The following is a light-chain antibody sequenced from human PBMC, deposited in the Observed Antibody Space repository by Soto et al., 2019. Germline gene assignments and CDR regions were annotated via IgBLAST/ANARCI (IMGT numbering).Light chain of an antibody. V-gene: IGKV1D-8*01. CDR1: HGSSSY. CDR3: QQYYSFTRT. CDR2: AAS. Sequence: VIWMSQSPSFLTASTGDRGSISCRMSHGSSSYLAWYQQKPAKAPELLIYAASTLQSGVPSRFSDNGSGTDFTLTISCLQYEDFATYDGQQYYSFTRTFCQGTKVDIK. J-gene: IGKJ1*01.